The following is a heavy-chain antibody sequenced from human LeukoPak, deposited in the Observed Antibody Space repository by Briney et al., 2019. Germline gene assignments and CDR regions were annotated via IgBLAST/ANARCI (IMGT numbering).Heavy chain of an antibody. CDR1: GGSISSSSYY. D-gene: IGHD6-13*01. CDR3: ARARIAAAATPYFDY. Sequence: SETLSLTCTVSGGSISSSSYYWGWIRQPPGKGLEWIGYIYYSGSTNYNPSLKSRVTISVDTSKNQFSLKLSSVTAADTAVYYCARARIAAAATPYFDYWGQGTLVTVSS. CDR2: IYYSGST. J-gene: IGHJ4*02. V-gene: IGHV4-61*05.